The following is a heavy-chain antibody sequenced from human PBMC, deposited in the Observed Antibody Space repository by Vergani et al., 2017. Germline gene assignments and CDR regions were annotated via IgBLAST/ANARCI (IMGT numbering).Heavy chain of an antibody. Sequence: EVQLLESGGGLAQPGGSLRLSCAASGFTFSDYSMSWVRQAPGKGLEWVSGIFSRGDSTYYADSVRGRFTISRDNSQNTVYLQLKSLSADDTAIYYCARDRNSWGIKDGSLDYWGQGILVTVSS. D-gene: IGHD7-27*01. V-gene: IGHV3-23*01. J-gene: IGHJ4*02. CDR2: IFSRGDST. CDR3: ARDRNSWGIKDGSLDY. CDR1: GFTFSDYS.